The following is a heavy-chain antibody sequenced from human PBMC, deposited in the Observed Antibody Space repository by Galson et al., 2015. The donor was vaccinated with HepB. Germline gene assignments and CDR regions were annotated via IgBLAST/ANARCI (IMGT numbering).Heavy chain of an antibody. D-gene: IGHD3-3*01. CDR2: ISSSSSTI. Sequence: SCKASGYTFTGYYMNWVRQAPGKGLEWVSYISSSSSTIYYADSVKGRFTISRDDAKNSLYLQMNSLRVEDTAVYYCARDSQNYDDAFDIWGQGTMVTVSS. J-gene: IGHJ3*02. V-gene: IGHV3-48*01. CDR3: ARDSQNYDDAFDI. CDR1: GYTFTGYY.